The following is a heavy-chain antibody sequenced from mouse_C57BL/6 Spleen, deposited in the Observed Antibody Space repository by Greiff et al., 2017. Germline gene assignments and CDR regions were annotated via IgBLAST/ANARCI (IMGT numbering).Heavy chain of an antibody. CDR2: INPGSGGT. Sequence: LVESGAELVRPGTSVKVSCKASGYAFTNYLIEWVKQRPGQGLEWIGVINPGSGGTNYNEKFKGKATLTADKSSSTAYMQLSSLTSEDSAVYFCARGPDGYYEAYWGQGTLVTVSA. J-gene: IGHJ3*01. CDR1: GYAFTNYL. V-gene: IGHV1-54*01. CDR3: ARGPDGYYEAY. D-gene: IGHD2-3*01.